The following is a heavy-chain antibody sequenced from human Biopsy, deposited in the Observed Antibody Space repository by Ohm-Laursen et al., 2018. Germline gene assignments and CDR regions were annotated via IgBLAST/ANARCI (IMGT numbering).Heavy chain of an antibody. V-gene: IGHV4-31*03. CDR1: GVSINGGRYY. Sequence: SQTLSLTCTVSGVSINGGRYYWNWIRHHPGKSLEWIGNIFYSANTYYNPSLKSRVTISVDTSKNQFSLKLSSVTAADTAVYYFARLGSGDYFPTFFDFWGQGALVTVSS. CDR3: ARLGSGDYFPTFFDF. J-gene: IGHJ4*02. CDR2: IFYSANT. D-gene: IGHD5-12*01.